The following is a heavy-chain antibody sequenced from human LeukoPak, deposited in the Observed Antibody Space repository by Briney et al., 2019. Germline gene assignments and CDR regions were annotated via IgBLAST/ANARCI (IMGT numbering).Heavy chain of an antibody. D-gene: IGHD6-19*01. CDR1: GFTFSSYA. CDR3: AKVSSSGWYAPFDY. V-gene: IGHV3-23*01. Sequence: GGSLRLSCAASGFTFSSYAMSWVRQAPGKGLEWVSSISGSGTGTYHADSVRGRFTISRDNPKNTLYLQMNSLRDEDTAVYYCAKVSSSGWYAPFDYWGQGTLVTVPS. J-gene: IGHJ4*02. CDR2: ISGSGTGT.